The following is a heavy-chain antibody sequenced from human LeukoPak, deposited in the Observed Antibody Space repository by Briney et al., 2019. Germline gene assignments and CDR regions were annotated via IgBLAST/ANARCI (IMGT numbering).Heavy chain of an antibody. J-gene: IGHJ6*04. D-gene: IGHD2-2*01. CDR1: GFTFSSYA. CDR2: ISYDGSNK. CDR3: ARGDQLLWTYYYYGMDV. V-gene: IGHV3-30-3*01. Sequence: PGGSLRLSCAASGFTFSSYAMHWVRQAPGKGLEWVAVISYDGSNKYYADSVKGRFTISRDNSKNTLYLQMNSLRAEDTAVYYCARGDQLLWTYYYYGMDVWGKGTTVTVSS.